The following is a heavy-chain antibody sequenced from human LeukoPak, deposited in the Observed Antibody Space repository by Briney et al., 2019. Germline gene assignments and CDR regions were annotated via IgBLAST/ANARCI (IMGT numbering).Heavy chain of an antibody. J-gene: IGHJ4*02. CDR3: ARQYRYSSGWYVDY. V-gene: IGHV4-59*08. CDR1: GGSISSYY. CDR2: IYYSGST. D-gene: IGHD6-19*01. Sequence: SETLSLTCTVSGGSISSYYWSWIRQPPGKGLEWIGYIYYSGSTNYNPSLKSRVTISVDTSKNQFSLKLSSVTAAYTAVYYCARQYRYSSGWYVDYWGQGTLVTVSS.